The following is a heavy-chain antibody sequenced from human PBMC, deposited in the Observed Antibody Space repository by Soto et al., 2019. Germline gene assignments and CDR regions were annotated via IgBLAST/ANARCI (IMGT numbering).Heavy chain of an antibody. V-gene: IGHV4-59*01. J-gene: IGHJ4*02. D-gene: IGHD5-12*01. CDR1: GGPIRSYY. CDR2: IAYTGIT. Sequence: LSLTCGVSGGPIRSYYLSWVRQAPGKGLEWIAYIAYTGITGYNPALRSRVTISGDTSQNLFSLKMTSVTAADTAVYYCAREGFSGYEALDYWGQGILVTVS. CDR3: AREGFSGYEALDY.